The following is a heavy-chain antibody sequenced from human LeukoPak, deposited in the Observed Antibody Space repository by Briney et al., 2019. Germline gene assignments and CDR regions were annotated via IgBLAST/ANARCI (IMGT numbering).Heavy chain of an antibody. CDR1: GGSISSYY. Sequence: SETLSLTCTVSGGSISSYYWSWIRQPPGKGLEWIGYIYYSGSTNYNPSLKSRVTISVDTSKNQFSLKLSSVTAADTAVYYCARGSPVAGAVDYWGQGTLVTVSS. D-gene: IGHD6-19*01. CDR3: ARGSPVAGAVDY. J-gene: IGHJ4*02. V-gene: IGHV4-59*01. CDR2: IYYSGST.